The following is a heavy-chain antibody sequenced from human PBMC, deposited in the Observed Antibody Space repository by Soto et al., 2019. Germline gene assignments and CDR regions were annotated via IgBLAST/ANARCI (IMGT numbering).Heavy chain of an antibody. D-gene: IGHD3-16*01. Sequence: PGGSLRLSCAASGFTFVPAWMSWVRQAPGKGLEWVGRIKSNNVGGTTDYAASVKGRFTISRDDSADMVYLEMVSLRIEDTAVYYCTADPPRGSSLIDYWGQGTLVTVS. CDR2: IKSNNVGGTT. CDR1: GFTFVPAW. V-gene: IGHV3-15*01. J-gene: IGHJ4*02. CDR3: TADPPRGSSLIDY.